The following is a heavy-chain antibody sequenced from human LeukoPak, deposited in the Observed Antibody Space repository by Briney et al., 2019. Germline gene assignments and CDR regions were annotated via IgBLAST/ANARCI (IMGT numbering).Heavy chain of an antibody. Sequence: SSETLSLTCGVFGLSFSSYSWTWAWIRQTPGQGLDWSGAVIETGNTYYNTALESRVNIQVDTYKNQFSLKLPSVTAADTAIYYCARGHYPPRWYFDLWGRGTMVTVSS. CDR3: ARGHYPPRWYFDL. J-gene: IGHJ2*01. CDR2: VIETGNT. D-gene: IGHD3-10*01. V-gene: IGHV4-34*01. CDR1: GLSFSSYS.